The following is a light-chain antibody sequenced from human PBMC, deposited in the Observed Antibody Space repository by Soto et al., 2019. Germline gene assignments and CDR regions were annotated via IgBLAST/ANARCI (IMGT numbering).Light chain of an antibody. CDR2: GAS. J-gene: IGKJ4*01. V-gene: IGKV3-20*01. Sequence: EIVLTQSPGTLSVSPGERATLSCRASQSVSSNSLAWYQQKPGQAPRLLIYGASSRATGVPDRFGASGSGTDFTFTISSLQPEDVATYYCQQYDKFPLTFGGGTKVEIK. CDR1: QSVSSNS. CDR3: QQYDKFPLT.